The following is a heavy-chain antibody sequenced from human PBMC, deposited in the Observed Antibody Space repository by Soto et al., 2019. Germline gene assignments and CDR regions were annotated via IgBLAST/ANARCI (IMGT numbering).Heavy chain of an antibody. V-gene: IGHV3-13*01. CDR1: GFTFSSYD. CDR3: ARGATVTTRYYYYYGMDV. CDR2: IGTAGDT. Sequence: GGSLRLSCAASGFTFSSYDMHWVRQATGKGLEWVSAIGTAGDTYYPGSVKGRFTISRENAKNSLYLQMNSLRAGDTAVYYCARGATVTTRYYYYYGMDVWGQGTTVTVSS. J-gene: IGHJ6*02. D-gene: IGHD4-4*01.